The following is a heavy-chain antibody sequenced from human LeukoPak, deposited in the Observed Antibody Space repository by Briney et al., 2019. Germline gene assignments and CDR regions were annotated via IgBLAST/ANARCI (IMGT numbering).Heavy chain of an antibody. D-gene: IGHD3-22*01. CDR3: VLGGYDSRYLGFDY. V-gene: IGHV3-48*04. J-gene: IGHJ4*02. Sequence: GGSLRLSCAASGFTFSTYNMNWVRQAPGKGLEWLAYITSNINTIHYADSVQGRFTISRDNAKNSLYLQMNSLRAEDTAVYYCVLGGYDSRYLGFDYWGQGTLVTVSS. CDR2: ITSNINTI. CDR1: GFTFSTYN.